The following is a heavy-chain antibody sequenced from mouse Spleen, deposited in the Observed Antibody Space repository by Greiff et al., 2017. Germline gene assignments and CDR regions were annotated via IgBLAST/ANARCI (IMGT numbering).Heavy chain of an antibody. D-gene: IGHD2-14*01. CDR1: GYTFTSYW. CDR3: ARSAYYSHDAGGGYAMDY. J-gene: IGHJ4*01. V-gene: IGHV1-64*01. CDR2: IHPNSGST. Sequence: QVQLQQPGAELVKPGASVKLSCKASGYTFTSYWMHWVKQRPGQGLEWIGMIHPNSGSTNYNEKFKSKATLTVDKSSSTAYMQLSSLTSEDSAVYYCARSAYYSHDAGGGYAMDYWGQGTSVTVSS.